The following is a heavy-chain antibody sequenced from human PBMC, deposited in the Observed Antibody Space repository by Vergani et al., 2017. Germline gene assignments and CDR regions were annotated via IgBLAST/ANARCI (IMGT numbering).Heavy chain of an antibody. V-gene: IGHV3-23*01. CDR3: AKDRGYVDTAMANYFNY. J-gene: IGHJ4*02. CDR1: GFTFSSYA. CDR2: ISGSGGST. D-gene: IGHD5-18*01. Sequence: EVQLLESGGGLVQPGGSLRLSCAASGFTFSSYAMSWVRQAPGKGLEWVSAISGSGGSTYYADSVKGRFTISRDNSKNTLYLQMNSLRAEETAVYYCAKDRGYVDTAMANYFNYWGQGTLVTVSS.